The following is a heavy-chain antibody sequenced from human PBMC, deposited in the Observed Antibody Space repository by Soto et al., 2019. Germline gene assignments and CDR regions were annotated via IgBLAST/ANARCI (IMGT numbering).Heavy chain of an antibody. Sequence: PSETLSLTCAVSGYSISSGYYWGWIRQSPGKGLEWIGSIYHSGSTYYNPSLKSRVTISVDTSKNQFSLKLSSVTAADTAVYYCARYQTDYDFWSGYYNLWGQGTQVTVSS. J-gene: IGHJ5*02. D-gene: IGHD3-3*01. CDR2: IYHSGST. V-gene: IGHV4-38-2*01. CDR1: GYSISSGYY. CDR3: ARYQTDYDFWSGYYNL.